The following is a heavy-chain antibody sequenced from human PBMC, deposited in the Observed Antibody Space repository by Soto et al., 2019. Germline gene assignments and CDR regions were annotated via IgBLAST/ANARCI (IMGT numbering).Heavy chain of an antibody. J-gene: IGHJ6*02. V-gene: IGHV1-24*01. Sequence: ASVKVSCKVSGYTLTELSMHWVRRAPGKGLEWMGGFDPEDGETIYAQKFQGRVTMTEDTSTDTAYMELSSLRSEDTAVYYCATSSVLMVYATNYYYGMDVWGQGTTVTVSS. CDR2: FDPEDGET. CDR3: ATSSVLMVYATNYYYGMDV. D-gene: IGHD2-8*01. CDR1: GYTLTELS.